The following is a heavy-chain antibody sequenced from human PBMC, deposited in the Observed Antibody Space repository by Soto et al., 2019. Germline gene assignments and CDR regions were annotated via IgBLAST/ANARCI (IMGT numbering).Heavy chain of an antibody. CDR3: AAAGYDFWSGYYGP. CDR2: IVVGSGNA. V-gene: IGHV1-58*01. J-gene: IGHJ5*02. D-gene: IGHD3-3*01. CDR1: GFTFKSSA. Sequence: GASVKVSCKVSGFTFKSSAVQWVRQARGQRLEWIGWIVVGSGNADYQQKFQQRVTLTRDLSTSTAYLEMSSLRSEDTAVYYCAAAGYDFWSGYYGPWGQGTLVTAPQ.